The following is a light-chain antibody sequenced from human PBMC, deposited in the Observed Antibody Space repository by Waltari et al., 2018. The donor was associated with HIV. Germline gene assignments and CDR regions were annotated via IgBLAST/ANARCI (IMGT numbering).Light chain of an antibody. V-gene: IGLV1-51*02. CDR2: END. J-gene: IGLJ3*02. Sequence: QSVLTQPPSVSAAPGQKVTISCSGSNSNIGRNYVSWYQQLPGRVPKLLLFENDMRSSGFPDRFSGSKSGTSATRVITGLQTGDEADYYCGTWDSSLSAGVFGGGTKVTVL. CDR3: GTWDSSLSAGV. CDR1: NSNIGRNY.